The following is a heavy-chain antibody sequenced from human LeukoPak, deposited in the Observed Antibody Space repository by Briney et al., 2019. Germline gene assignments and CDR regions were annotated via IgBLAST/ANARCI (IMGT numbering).Heavy chain of an antibody. CDR3: ARGSRFGVVERDAFDI. D-gene: IGHD3-3*01. CDR2: IQYDGSNE. Sequence: GGSLRLSCAASRFTFSSYGMHWVRQAPGKGLEWVAYIQYDGSNEQYADSVKGRFSISRDSSKNILYLQMNSLRAEDTAVYYCARGSRFGVVERDAFDIWGQGTMVTVSS. CDR1: RFTFSSYG. J-gene: IGHJ3*02. V-gene: IGHV3-30*02.